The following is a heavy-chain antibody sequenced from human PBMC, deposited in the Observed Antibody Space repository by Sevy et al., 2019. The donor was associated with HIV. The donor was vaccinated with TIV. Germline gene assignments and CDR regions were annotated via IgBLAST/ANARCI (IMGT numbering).Heavy chain of an antibody. D-gene: IGHD6-25*01. CDR2: IWHDGKNK. CDR1: GFTFRNYG. CDR3: ARDQRKDAPMDV. J-gene: IGHJ6*02. V-gene: IGHV3-33*04. Sequence: RGSLRLSCVASGFTFRNYGMHWVRQAPGKGLEWVAVIWHDGKNKKYAESVKGRFTISRNNSKNTLYLEMNSLRVEDNAVFHCARDQRKDAPMDVWGQGTTVIVSS.